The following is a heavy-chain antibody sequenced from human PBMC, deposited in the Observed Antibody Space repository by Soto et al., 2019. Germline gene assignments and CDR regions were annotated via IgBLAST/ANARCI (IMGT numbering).Heavy chain of an antibody. Sequence: LRLSCAASGFTFSSYGMHWVRQAPGKGLEWVAVIWYDGSNKYYADSVKGRFTISRDNSKNTLYLQMNSLRAEDTAVYYCGKVSTYYYDSTFDYWGQGTLVTVSS. D-gene: IGHD3-22*01. CDR2: IWYDGSNK. J-gene: IGHJ4*02. CDR1: GFTFSSYG. CDR3: GKVSTYYYDSTFDY. V-gene: IGHV3-33*06.